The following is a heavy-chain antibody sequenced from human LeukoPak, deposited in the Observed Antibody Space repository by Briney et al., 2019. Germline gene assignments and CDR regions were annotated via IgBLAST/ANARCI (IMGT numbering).Heavy chain of an antibody. CDR1: GYTFTRYY. CDR3: ARGLEDGWPFDY. J-gene: IGHJ4*02. D-gene: IGHD2-15*01. V-gene: IGHV1-2*02. Sequence: GASVKVSCKASGYTFTRYYMHWVRQAPGQGLEWMGRINPNSGGANYAQKFQDRVTMTRDTSISTAYMELSRLRSDDTALYYCARGLEDGWPFDYWGQGTLVTVSS. CDR2: INPNSGGA.